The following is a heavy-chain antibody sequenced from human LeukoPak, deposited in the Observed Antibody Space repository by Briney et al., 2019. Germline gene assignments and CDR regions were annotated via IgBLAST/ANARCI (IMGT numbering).Heavy chain of an antibody. CDR3: ARVSGKVSDY. V-gene: IGHV4-61*01. CDR1: GDSVGTNNYY. D-gene: IGHD1-14*01. Sequence: SETLSLTCTVSGDSVGTNNYYWSWIRQPPGEGLEWIGYIHYSGNTNYNTSLKSRVTISVDTSKSQFSLKLSSVTAADTAVYYCARVSGKVSDYWGQGTLVTVSS. CDR2: IHYSGNT. J-gene: IGHJ4*02.